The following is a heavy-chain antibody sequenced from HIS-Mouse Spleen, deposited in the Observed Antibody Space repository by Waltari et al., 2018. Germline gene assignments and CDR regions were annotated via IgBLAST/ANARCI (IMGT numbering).Heavy chain of an antibody. V-gene: IGHV3-7*01. D-gene: IGHD7-27*01. CDR2: IKQDGSGK. CDR1: GFTFSSYW. CDR3: ARDGGTGDFDY. J-gene: IGHJ4*02. Sequence: EVQLVESGGGLVQPGGSLRLSCAASGFTFSSYWMSCVRQAPGEGWEVGANIKQDGSGKDVVDSVKGRFTISRDNAKNSLYLQMNSLRAEDTAVYYCARDGGTGDFDYWGQGTLVTVSS.